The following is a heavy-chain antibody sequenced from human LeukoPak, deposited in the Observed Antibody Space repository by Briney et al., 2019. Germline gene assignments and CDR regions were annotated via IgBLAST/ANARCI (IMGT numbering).Heavy chain of an antibody. CDR1: GGSISSYY. V-gene: IGHV4-59*01. J-gene: IGHJ4*02. CDR2: IYYSGST. Sequence: PSETLSLTCTVSGGSISSYYWSWIRQPPGKGLEWIGYIYYSGSTNYNPSLKSRVTISVDTSKNQFSLKLSPVTAADTAVYYCARNRLGLIDYWGQGTLVTVSS. CDR3: ARNRLGLIDY. D-gene: IGHD1-14*01.